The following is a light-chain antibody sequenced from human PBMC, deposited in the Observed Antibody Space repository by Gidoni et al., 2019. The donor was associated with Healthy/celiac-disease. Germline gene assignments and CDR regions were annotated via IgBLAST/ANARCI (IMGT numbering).Light chain of an antibody. CDR3: QQYGSSPPLT. CDR1: QRVSSSY. Sequence: EIVLTQSPGTLSLSPGERATLSCRASQRVSSSYLAWYPQKPGQAPRLLIYGASSMATGIPDRFSGSGSGTDCTLTISRLEPEDFAVYYCQQYGSSPPLTFGGGTKVEIK. CDR2: GAS. V-gene: IGKV3-20*01. J-gene: IGKJ4*01.